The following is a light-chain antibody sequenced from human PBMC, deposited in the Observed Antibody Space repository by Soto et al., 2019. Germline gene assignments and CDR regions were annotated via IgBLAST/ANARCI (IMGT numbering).Light chain of an antibody. J-gene: IGLJ1*01. CDR3: QSSDSSVSYV. CDR1: SSNIGAGYD. Sequence: QSVLTQPPSVSGAPGQRVTISCTGSSSNIGAGYDVHWYQQLPGTAPKLLIYGNSNRPSGVPDRFSGSKSGTSASLAITGLQAEDDADYYCQSSDSSVSYVFGTGTKLTVL. CDR2: GNS. V-gene: IGLV1-40*01.